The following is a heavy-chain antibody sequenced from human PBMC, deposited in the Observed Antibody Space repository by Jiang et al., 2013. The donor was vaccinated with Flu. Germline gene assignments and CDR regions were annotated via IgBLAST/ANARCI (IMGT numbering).Heavy chain of an antibody. CDR3: ARIRVVTRDLDYYYYGMDV. D-gene: IGHD2-21*02. V-gene: IGHV4-59*01. CDR2: IYYSGST. J-gene: IGHJ6*02. CDR1: GGSISSYY. Sequence: TLSLTCTVSGGSISSYYWSWIRQPPGKGLEWIGYIYYSGSTNYNPSLKSRVTISVDTSKNQFSLKLSSVTAADTAVYYCARIRVVTRDLDYYYYGMDVWGQGTTVTVSS.